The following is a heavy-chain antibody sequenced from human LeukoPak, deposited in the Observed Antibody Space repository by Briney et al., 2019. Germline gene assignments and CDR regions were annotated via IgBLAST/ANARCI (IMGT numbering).Heavy chain of an antibody. J-gene: IGHJ4*02. CDR3: ARQFDY. V-gene: IGHV4-61*02. Sequence: SQTLSLTCTVSGASISSDTYYWSWIRQPAGKGLEWIGRIYFSGTTNYNPSLKSRVTISLDTSKNQFSLKLTSVSAADTAVCYCARQFDYWGQGTLVTVSS. CDR2: IYFSGTT. CDR1: GASISSDTYY.